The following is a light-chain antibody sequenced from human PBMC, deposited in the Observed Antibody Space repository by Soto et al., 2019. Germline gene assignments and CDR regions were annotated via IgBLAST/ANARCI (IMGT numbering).Light chain of an antibody. CDR3: QQSYSTPGYT. J-gene: IGKJ2*01. V-gene: IGKV1-39*01. CDR2: AAS. Sequence: DIQMTQSPSSLSASVGDRVTITCRASQSISSYLNWYHQKPGKAPKLLIYAASSLQSGVPSRFSGSGSGTDFTLTISNLQPEDFATYYCQQSYSTPGYTFGQGTKLEIK. CDR1: QSISSY.